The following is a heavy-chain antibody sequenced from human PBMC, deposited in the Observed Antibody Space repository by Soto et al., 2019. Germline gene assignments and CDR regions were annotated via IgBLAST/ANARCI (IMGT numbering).Heavy chain of an antibody. CDR3: AREEAGNLHY. Sequence: QVQLVESGGGVVQPGRSLRLSCAASGFTFSSYAMHWVCQAPGKGLEWVAVISYDGSNKYYADSVKGRFTISRDNSKNTLYLQMNSLRAEDTAVYYCAREEAGNLHYWGQGTLVTVSS. CDR1: GFTFSSYA. V-gene: IGHV3-30-3*01. D-gene: IGHD6-13*01. J-gene: IGHJ4*02. CDR2: ISYDGSNK.